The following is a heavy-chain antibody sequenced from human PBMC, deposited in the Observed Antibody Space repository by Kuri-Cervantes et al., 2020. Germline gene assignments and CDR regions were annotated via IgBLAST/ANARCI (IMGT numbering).Heavy chain of an antibody. CDR1: GGTFSSYA. CDR3: ARGKTVYGSGSLYFDY. CDR2: IIPIFGTA. V-gene: IGHV1-69*06. J-gene: IGHJ4*02. D-gene: IGHD3-10*01. Sequence: SVKVSCKASGGTFSSYAISWVRQAPGQGLEWMGGIIPIFGTANYAQKFQGRVTITADKSTSTAYMELSSLRSEDTAVYYCARGKTVYGSGSLYFDYWGQGTLVTVSS.